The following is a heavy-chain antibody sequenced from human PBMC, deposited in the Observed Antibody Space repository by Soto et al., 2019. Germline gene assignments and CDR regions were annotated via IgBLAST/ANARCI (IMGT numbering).Heavy chain of an antibody. CDR3: ARRGSS. Sequence: EVQLVESGGGLVQPGGSLRLSCVASGFTFSSSEMYWVRQAPGKGLDWVSYIHPAGQPIFYADSVKGRFTISRDNAKNSVYRQMNSLRAEDTAVYYCARRGSSWGQGTMVTVSS. V-gene: IGHV3-48*03. CDR2: IHPAGQPI. CDR1: GFTFSSSE. D-gene: IGHD2-2*01. J-gene: IGHJ3*01.